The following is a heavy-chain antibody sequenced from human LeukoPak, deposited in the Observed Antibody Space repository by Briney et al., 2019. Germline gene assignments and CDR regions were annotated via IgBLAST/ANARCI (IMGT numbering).Heavy chain of an antibody. CDR2: VNRDGSET. J-gene: IGHJ6*02. CDR1: GFTFSHYW. Sequence: GGSLRLSCAASGFTFSHYWMTWVRQAPGKGLEWVANVNRDGSETYYLDSVKGRFTISKDNAKNSLYLQMNSLRAEDTALYHCARNNGMDVWGQGTTVIVSS. CDR3: ARNNGMDV. V-gene: IGHV3-7*03.